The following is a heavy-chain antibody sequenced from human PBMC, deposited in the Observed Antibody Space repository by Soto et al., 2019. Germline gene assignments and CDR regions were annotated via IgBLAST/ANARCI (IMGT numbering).Heavy chain of an antibody. CDR2: IYYSGST. Sequence: SETLSLTCTISGVSISSSSYYWCWIRQPPGKGIEWIGSIYYSGSTYYTPSLKSRVTISVDTSKNQFSLKLSSVTAADTAVYYCAGSLRYFDWLLYFAWFDPWGQGTLVTVSS. CDR3: AGSLRYFDWLLYFAWFDP. J-gene: IGHJ5*02. V-gene: IGHV4-39*01. D-gene: IGHD3-9*01. CDR1: GVSISSSSYY.